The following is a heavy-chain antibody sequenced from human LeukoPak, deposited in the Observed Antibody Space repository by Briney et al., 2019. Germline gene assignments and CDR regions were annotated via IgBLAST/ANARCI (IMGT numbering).Heavy chain of an antibody. D-gene: IGHD2-15*01. CDR3: ASSPDCSGGSCYGGFDY. V-gene: IGHV5-51*01. CDR2: IYPGDSDT. J-gene: IGHJ4*02. CDR1: GYSFTSYW. Sequence: GESLKISCKGSGYSFTSYWIGWVRQMPGKGLEWMGIIYPGDSDTRYSPSFQGQVTISADKSISTAYLQWSSLKASDTAMYYCASSPDCSGGSCYGGFDYWGQGTLVTVSS.